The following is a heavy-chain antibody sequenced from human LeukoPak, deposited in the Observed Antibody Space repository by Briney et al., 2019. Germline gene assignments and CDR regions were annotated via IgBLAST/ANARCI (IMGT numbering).Heavy chain of an antibody. CDR2: IYYSGST. CDR1: GGSVSSGSYY. CDR3: ARVDRYGSGLRIDNWFDP. V-gene: IGHV4-61*01. J-gene: IGHJ5*02. Sequence: SETLSLTCTVSGGSVSSGSYYWSWIRQPPGKGLEWIGYIYYSGSTNYNPSLKSRVNISVDTSKNQFSLKLSSVTAADTAVYYCARVDRYGSGLRIDNWFDPWGQGTLVTVSS. D-gene: IGHD3-10*01.